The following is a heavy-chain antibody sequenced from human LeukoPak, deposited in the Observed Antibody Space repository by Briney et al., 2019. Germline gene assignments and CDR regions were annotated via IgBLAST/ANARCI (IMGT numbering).Heavy chain of an antibody. J-gene: IGHJ4*02. Sequence: ASETLSLTCTVSGGSISSSPYYWGWIRQPPRKGLEWIGSVYYSGSTYYNPSLKSRITISVDTSKNQFSLKLTSVTAADTAVYYCAIMPDSSSVGYWGQGTLVTVSS. CDR1: GGSISSSPYY. CDR3: AIMPDSSSVGY. CDR2: VYYSGST. V-gene: IGHV4-39*01. D-gene: IGHD2-2*01.